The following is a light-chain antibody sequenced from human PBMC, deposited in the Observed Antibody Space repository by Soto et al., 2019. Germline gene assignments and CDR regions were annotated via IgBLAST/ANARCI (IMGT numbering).Light chain of an antibody. Sequence: QSVLTQPASVSGSPGQSITISCTGTSSDVGSYNYVSWYQQHPGKAPKLMIYDVSYRPSGVSNRFSGSKSGNTASLTISGLQAEDEADYYCCSYTRSDSYVFGTGTKVTVL. CDR3: CSYTRSDSYV. J-gene: IGLJ1*01. V-gene: IGLV2-14*01. CDR1: SSDVGSYNY. CDR2: DVS.